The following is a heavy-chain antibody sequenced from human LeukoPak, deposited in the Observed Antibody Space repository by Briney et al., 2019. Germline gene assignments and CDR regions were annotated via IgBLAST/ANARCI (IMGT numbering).Heavy chain of an antibody. CDR1: GGSISSYY. CDR2: IYYSGST. Sequence: PSETLSLTCTVSGGSISSYYWSWIRQPPGKGLEWIGYIYYSGSTNYNPSLKSRVTISVDTSKNQFSLKLGSVTAADTAVYYCARRQDDSSGYYLRYYYMDVWGKGTAVTVSS. CDR3: ARRQDDSSGYYLRYYYMDV. D-gene: IGHD3-22*01. J-gene: IGHJ6*03. V-gene: IGHV4-59*08.